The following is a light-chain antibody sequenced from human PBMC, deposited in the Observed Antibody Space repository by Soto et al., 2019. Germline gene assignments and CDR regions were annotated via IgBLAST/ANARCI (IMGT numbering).Light chain of an antibody. V-gene: IGKV3-11*01. CDR1: QSAPSSN. Sequence: ETVLTQSPGTLSLSPGERVTLSCRTSQSAPSSNLAWYQQKPGQAPRLLIYDASNRATGIPARFSGSGSGTDFTLTISSLEPEDFAVYYCQQRSNSITFGQGTRLEIK. J-gene: IGKJ5*01. CDR2: DAS. CDR3: QQRSNSIT.